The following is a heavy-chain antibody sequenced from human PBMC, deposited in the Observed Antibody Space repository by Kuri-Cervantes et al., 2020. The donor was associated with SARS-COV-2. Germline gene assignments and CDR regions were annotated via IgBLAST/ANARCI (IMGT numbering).Heavy chain of an antibody. J-gene: IGHJ5*02. CDR3: ARGGDYSYWFDP. Sequence: SETLSLTCAVYGGSFSGYYWSWIRQTPGKGLEWIGEINHSGSTNYNPSLKSRVTISVDTSKNQFSLKLSSVTAADTAVYYCARGGDYSYWFDPWGQGTLVTVSS. V-gene: IGHV4-34*01. CDR2: INHSGST. CDR1: GGSFSGYY. D-gene: IGHD4-17*01.